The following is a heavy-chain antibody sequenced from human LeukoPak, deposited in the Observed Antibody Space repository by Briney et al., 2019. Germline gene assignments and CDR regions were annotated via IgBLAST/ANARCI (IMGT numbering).Heavy chain of an antibody. V-gene: IGHV3-23*01. CDR1: GFTFSNAW. CDR3: AVGAAGLDY. J-gene: IGHJ4*02. Sequence: GGSLRLSCVASGFTFSNAWMSWVRQAPGKGLEWVSAISGSGGSTYYADSVKGRFTISRDNAKNTLYLQMNSLRAEDTAVYYCAVGAAGLDYWGQGTQVTVSS. CDR2: ISGSGGST. D-gene: IGHD6-13*01.